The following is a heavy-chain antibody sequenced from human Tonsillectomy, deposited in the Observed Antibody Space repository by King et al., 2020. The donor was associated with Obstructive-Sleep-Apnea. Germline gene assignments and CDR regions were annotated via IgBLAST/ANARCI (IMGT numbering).Heavy chain of an antibody. CDR1: GFTFSSYA. CDR3: AKDESYMVRGVKVGYFDY. CDR2: ISGSGGSK. Sequence: VQLVESGGGLVQPGGSLRLSCAASGFTFSSYAMSWVRQAPGKGLEWVSAISGSGGSKYYADSVKGRFTISRDNSKNTLYLQMNSLRAEDTAVYYCAKDESYMVRGVKVGYFDYWGQGTLVTVSS. V-gene: IGHV3-23*04. D-gene: IGHD3-10*01. J-gene: IGHJ4*02.